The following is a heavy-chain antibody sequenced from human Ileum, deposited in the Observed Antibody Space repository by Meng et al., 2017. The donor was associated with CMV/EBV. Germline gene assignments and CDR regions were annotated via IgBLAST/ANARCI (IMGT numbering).Heavy chain of an antibody. J-gene: IGHJ4*02. V-gene: IGHV4-34*02. CDR1: GGSFSGHY. D-gene: IGHD2-15*01. CDR3: ARELGYCSGGNCYGGTFDY. Sequence: VQLKEGGVGSLGPSGPLSLTCAVYGGSFSGHYWSWIRQTPGKGLEWIGEMNPSGVTIYNPSLKGRVTISVDTSKNQFSLKLTSVTAADTALYYCARELGYCSGGNCYGGTFDYWGQGTLVTVSS. CDR2: MNPSGVT.